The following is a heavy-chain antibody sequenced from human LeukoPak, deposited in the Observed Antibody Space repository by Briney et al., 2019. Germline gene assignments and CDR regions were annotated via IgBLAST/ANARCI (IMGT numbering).Heavy chain of an antibody. V-gene: IGHV4-39*01. D-gene: IGHD1-1*01. J-gene: IGHJ5*02. CDR1: GGSISSSTYY. CDR2: IYYSGST. CDR3: ARPVPSRLGWFDP. Sequence: SETLSLTCTVSGGSISSSTYYWGWIRQPPGKGLEWIGTIYYSGSTYYNPSLKSRVTISVDTSKNQFSLKLTSVTAADTAVYYCARPVPSRLGWFDPWGQGTLVTVSS.